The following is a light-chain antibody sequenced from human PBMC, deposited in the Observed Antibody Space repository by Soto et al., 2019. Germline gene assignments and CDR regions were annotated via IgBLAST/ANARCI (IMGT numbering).Light chain of an antibody. V-gene: IGKV3-15*01. Sequence: ERIMTQSPATMTVSPGESATLSCRASQGVSSNLAWYQQKPGQAPRLLIYGVSTRATGIPARFSGSGSETKFTLTIRSLQSEDFAVSYCQHYNTWPARSFGGGTKVDIK. CDR2: GVS. J-gene: IGKJ4*01. CDR3: QHYNTWPARS. CDR1: QGVSSN.